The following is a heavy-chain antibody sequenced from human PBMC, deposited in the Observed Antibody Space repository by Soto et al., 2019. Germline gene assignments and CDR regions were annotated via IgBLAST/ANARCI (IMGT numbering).Heavy chain of an antibody. Sequence: GGSLRLSCAASGFTFSSYAMSWVRQAPGKGLEWVSAISGSGGSTYYADSVKGRFTISRDNSKNTLYLPMNSLRAEDTAVYYCARLPPGYSSSWYDVWGKGTTVTVSS. J-gene: IGHJ6*04. V-gene: IGHV3-23*01. CDR2: ISGSGGST. D-gene: IGHD6-13*01. CDR1: GFTFSSYA. CDR3: ARLPPGYSSSWYDV.